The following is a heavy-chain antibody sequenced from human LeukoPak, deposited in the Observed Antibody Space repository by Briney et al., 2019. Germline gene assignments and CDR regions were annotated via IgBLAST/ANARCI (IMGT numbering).Heavy chain of an antibody. J-gene: IGHJ4*02. CDR2: ISYDGSNK. V-gene: IGHV3-30*04. Sequence: GGSLRLSCAASGFTFSSYAMHWVRQAPGKGLEWVAVISYDGSNKHYADSVKGRFTISRDNSKNTLYLQMNSLRAEDTAVYYCARDAHYYGSGSPEGYWGQGTLVTVSS. CDR1: GFTFSSYA. CDR3: ARDAHYYGSGSPEGY. D-gene: IGHD3-10*01.